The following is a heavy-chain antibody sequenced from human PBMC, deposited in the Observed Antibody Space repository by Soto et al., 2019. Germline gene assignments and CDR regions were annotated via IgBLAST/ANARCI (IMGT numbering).Heavy chain of an antibody. CDR2: INHSGST. CDR3: AREGIAAPY. J-gene: IGHJ4*01. Sequence: SETLSLTCAVYGGSFSGYYWSWIRQPPGKGLEWIGEINHSGSTNYNPSLKSRVTISVDTSKNQFSLKLSSVTAAYTAVYYCAREGIAAPYWGQGTLVTVSS. D-gene: IGHD6-13*01. CDR1: GGSFSGYY. V-gene: IGHV4-34*01.